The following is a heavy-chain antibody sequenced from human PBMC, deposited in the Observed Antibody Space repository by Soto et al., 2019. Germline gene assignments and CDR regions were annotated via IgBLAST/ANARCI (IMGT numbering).Heavy chain of an antibody. Sequence: EVQLVESGGSVIRPGGSLRLSCAASGFAFQNHGMAWVRQVPGKGLEWVAGISGSGVNAGYADSVKGRFTFSRDNGDNSLYLEINNLGVEDTALYHCARKPHWQYWYFDLWGRGTLVTVSS. D-gene: IGHD1-1*01. V-gene: IGHV3-20*01. CDR1: GFAFQNHG. J-gene: IGHJ2*01. CDR2: ISGSGVNA. CDR3: ARKPHWQYWYFDL.